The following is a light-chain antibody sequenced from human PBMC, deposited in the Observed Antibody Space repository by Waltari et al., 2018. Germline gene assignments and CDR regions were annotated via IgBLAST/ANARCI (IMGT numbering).Light chain of an antibody. CDR3: QESYSFTRT. CDR1: QTISRY. CDR2: AAS. Sequence: DIQMTQSPSSLSASVGDRVTITCRASQTISRYLNWYQQKPGKAPNILIYAASSLQSGVPSRFSGSGSGGDFTLIITSLQPEDFATYYCQESYSFTRTFGQGTKVEIK. J-gene: IGKJ1*01. V-gene: IGKV1-39*01.